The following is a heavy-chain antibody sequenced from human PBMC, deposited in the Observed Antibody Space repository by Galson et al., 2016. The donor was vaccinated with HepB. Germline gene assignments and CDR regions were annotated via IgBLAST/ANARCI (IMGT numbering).Heavy chain of an antibody. J-gene: IGHJ4*02. V-gene: IGHV4-39*01. Sequence: ETLSLTCTVSGASISSTNYYWGWIRQAPGEGLAWIGSMYYTGSTYYNPSLKSRVTTSLDTSRNQFSLKLNSVTAADTAVYYCVSPAAVRGAYYMFDYWGQGALVTVSS. CDR2: MYYTGST. D-gene: IGHD1-26*01. CDR1: GASISSTNYY. CDR3: VSPAAVRGAYYMFDY.